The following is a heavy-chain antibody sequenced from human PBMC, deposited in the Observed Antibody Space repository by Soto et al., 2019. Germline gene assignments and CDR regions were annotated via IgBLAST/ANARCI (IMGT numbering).Heavy chain of an antibody. J-gene: IGHJ4*02. CDR2: ISGSGGST. Sequence: EVPLLESGGGLVQPGGSLRLSCAASGFTFSSYAMSWVRLAPGKGLEWVSAISGSGGSTYYADSVKGRFTISRDNSKNTLYLQMNSLRAEDTAVYYCAKKVPAALNYFDYWGQGTLVTVSS. V-gene: IGHV3-23*01. CDR1: GFTFSSYA. D-gene: IGHD2-2*01. CDR3: AKKVPAALNYFDY.